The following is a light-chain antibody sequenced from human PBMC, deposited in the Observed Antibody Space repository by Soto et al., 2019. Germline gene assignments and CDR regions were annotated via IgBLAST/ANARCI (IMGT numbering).Light chain of an antibody. Sequence: QSVLTQPASVSGSPGQSITISCTGTSSDVGGYNYVSWYQQHPGKAPKLMIYDVSNRPSGVSNRFSGSKSGNTASLTISGLQAADEADYYCSSYTSSSTRVFGGGTKLTVL. J-gene: IGLJ3*02. CDR3: SSYTSSSTRV. CDR1: SSDVGGYNY. V-gene: IGLV2-14*01. CDR2: DVS.